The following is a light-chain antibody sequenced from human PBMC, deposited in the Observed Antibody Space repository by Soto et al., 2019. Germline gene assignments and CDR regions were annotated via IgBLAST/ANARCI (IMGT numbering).Light chain of an antibody. CDR1: SSDVGRYIF. CDR2: DAI. Sequence: QSVLTQPRSVSGSPGQSVTISCTGTSSDVGRYIFVSWYQQHPGKAPKLIIYDAIKRPSGVPDRFSGSKSGNTASLTISGLQAEDEADYYCCSHAGSSVVFGTGTKLTV. V-gene: IGLV2-11*01. CDR3: CSHAGSSVV. J-gene: IGLJ1*01.